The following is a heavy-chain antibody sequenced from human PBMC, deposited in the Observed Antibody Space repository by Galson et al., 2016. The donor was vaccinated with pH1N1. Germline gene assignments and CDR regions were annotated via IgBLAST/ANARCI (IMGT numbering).Heavy chain of an antibody. J-gene: IGHJ6*02. V-gene: IGHV1-69*06. CDR2: IIPIFGTP. CDR3: ARGRVPIFGVIKYYGMDV. CDR1: GGTISEYA. D-gene: IGHD3-3*01. Sequence: SVKVSCKASGGTISEYAISWVRQAPGQGLEWMGGIIPIFGTPNYAQNLRGRLKITADKSTSTVYLEKKSLTPDDTAVYYCARGRVPIFGVIKYYGMDVWGQGTTVTVSS.